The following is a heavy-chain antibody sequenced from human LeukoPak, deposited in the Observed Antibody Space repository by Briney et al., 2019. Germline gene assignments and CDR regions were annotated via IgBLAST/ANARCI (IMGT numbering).Heavy chain of an antibody. V-gene: IGHV3-30-3*01. D-gene: IGHD3-22*01. Sequence: GGSLRLSCAASGFTFSNYAMHWVRQAPGKGLEWVAVMSYDGSNKYYADSVKGRFTISRDNSKNTLYLQMNSLRAEDTAAYYCARGPSLYYDSSGYPDYWGQGTLVTVSS. CDR2: MSYDGSNK. CDR3: ARGPSLYYDSSGYPDY. CDR1: GFTFSNYA. J-gene: IGHJ4*02.